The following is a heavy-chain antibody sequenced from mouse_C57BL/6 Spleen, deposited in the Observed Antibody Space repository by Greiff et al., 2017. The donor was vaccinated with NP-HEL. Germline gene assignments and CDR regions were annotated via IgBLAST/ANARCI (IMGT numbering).Heavy chain of an antibody. J-gene: IGHJ3*01. V-gene: IGHV1-22*01. D-gene: IGHD2-1*01. CDR1: GYTFTDYN. CDR2: INPNNGGT. CDR3: ARGSLYGNYEAWFAY. Sequence: VQLQQSGPELVKPGASVKMSCKASGYTFTDYNMHWVKQSHGKSLEWIGYINPNNGGTSYNQKFKGKATLTVDKSSSTAYMELRSLTSEDSAVYYCARGSLYGNYEAWFAYWGQGTLVTVSA.